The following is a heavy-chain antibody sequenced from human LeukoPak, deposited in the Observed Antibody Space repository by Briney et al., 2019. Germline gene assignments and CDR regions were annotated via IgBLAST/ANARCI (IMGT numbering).Heavy chain of an antibody. CDR3: ARGYYDPHDY. J-gene: IGHJ4*02. Sequence: PSETLSLICAVSGYSISSGYYWGWIRQPPGKGLEWIGSIYHSGSTYYNPSLKSRVTISVDTSKNQFSLKLSSVTAADTAVYYCARGYYDPHDYWGQGTLVTVSS. CDR1: GYSISSGYY. CDR2: IYHSGST. V-gene: IGHV4-38-2*01. D-gene: IGHD3-22*01.